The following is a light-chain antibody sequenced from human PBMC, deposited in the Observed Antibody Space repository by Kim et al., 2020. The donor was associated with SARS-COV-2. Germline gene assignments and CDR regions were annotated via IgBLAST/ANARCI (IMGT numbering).Light chain of an antibody. CDR2: AAS. J-gene: IGKJ2*01. CDR1: QRISSY. Sequence: SASVGDRVTITCRASQRISSYLNWYQQKPGKAPNLLSYAASSLQSGVPSRFSGSGSGTDFTLTISSLQPEDFATYYCQQSYNTPYTFGQGTKLEI. CDR3: QQSYNTPYT. V-gene: IGKV1-39*01.